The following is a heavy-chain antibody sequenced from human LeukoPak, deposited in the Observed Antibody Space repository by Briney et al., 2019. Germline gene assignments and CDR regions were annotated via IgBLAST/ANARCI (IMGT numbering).Heavy chain of an antibody. CDR2: INPNSGGT. D-gene: IGHD2-21*02. V-gene: IGHV1-2*02. J-gene: IGHJ5*02. Sequence: ASVKVSCKASGSTFTDYYMHWVRQAPGQGLEWMGWINPNSGGTNFAQKFQGRVTMTRDTSISTAYMELSRLRSDDTAVYYCARDLVRAYCGGDCYSVGRVFDPWGQGTLVTVSS. CDR3: ARDLVRAYCGGDCYSVGRVFDP. CDR1: GSTFTDYY.